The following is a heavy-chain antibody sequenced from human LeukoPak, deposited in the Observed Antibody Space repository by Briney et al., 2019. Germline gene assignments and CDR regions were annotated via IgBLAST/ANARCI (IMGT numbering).Heavy chain of an antibody. Sequence: GGSLRLSCAASGFTFSSYAMSWVRQAPGKGLEWVSAISGSGGSTYYADSVKGRFTISRDNSKNTLYLQMNSLRAEDTAVYYCAKGRDYYGSGSYAFDIWGQGTMVTVSS. CDR1: GFTFSSYA. CDR2: ISGSGGST. J-gene: IGHJ3*02. CDR3: AKGRDYYGSGSYAFDI. V-gene: IGHV3-23*01. D-gene: IGHD3-10*01.